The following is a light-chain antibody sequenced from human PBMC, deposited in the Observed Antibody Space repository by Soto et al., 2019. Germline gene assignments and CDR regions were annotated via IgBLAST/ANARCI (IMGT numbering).Light chain of an antibody. J-gene: IGKJ2*01. Sequence: DIQMTQSPSSLSASVGDRVTITCRASQDITNYLNWYQQKPGTAPKLLIYDESNLEAGVPSRFSGNGNATDFRFTISSRQPEDVATYSGQQYDLLPYTFGQGTRLEIK. CDR1: QDITNY. CDR3: QQYDLLPYT. V-gene: IGKV1-33*01. CDR2: DES.